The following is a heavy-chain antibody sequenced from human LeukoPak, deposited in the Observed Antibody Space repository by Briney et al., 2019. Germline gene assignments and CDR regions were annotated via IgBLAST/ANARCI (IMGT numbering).Heavy chain of an antibody. Sequence: SETLSLTCAVSGYSISSGYYWGWIRQPPGKGLEWIGSIYHSGSTYYNPSLKSRVTISVDTSKNQFSLKLSSVTAADTAVYYCARHYYDSSGYYRPYWGQGTLVTVSS. D-gene: IGHD3-22*01. V-gene: IGHV4-38-2*01. CDR2: IYHSGST. J-gene: IGHJ4*02. CDR1: GYSISSGYY. CDR3: ARHYYDSSGYYRPY.